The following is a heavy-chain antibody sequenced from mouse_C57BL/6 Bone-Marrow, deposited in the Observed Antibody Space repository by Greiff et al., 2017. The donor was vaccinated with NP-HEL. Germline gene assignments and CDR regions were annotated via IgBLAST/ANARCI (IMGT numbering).Heavy chain of an antibody. CDR3: ARVDYDGDWYFDV. D-gene: IGHD2-4*01. J-gene: IGHJ1*03. CDR1: GYAFTNYL. V-gene: IGHV1-54*01. Sequence: QVQLQQSGAELVRPGTSVKVSCKASGYAFTNYLIGWVKQRPGQGLEWIGVINPGSGGTNYNEKFKGKATLTADKSSSTAYMQLSSLTSEDSAVYFCARVDYDGDWYFDVWGTGTTVTVSS. CDR2: INPGSGGT.